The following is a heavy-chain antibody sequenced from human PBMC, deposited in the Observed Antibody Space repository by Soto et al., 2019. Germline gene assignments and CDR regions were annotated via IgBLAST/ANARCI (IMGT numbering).Heavy chain of an antibody. CDR3: ARADYYDSSGYYGY. CDR2: ISGYNGNT. CDR1: GYTFTIYG. D-gene: IGHD3-22*01. Sequence: QVQLVQSGAEVKKPGASVKVSCKASGYTFTIYGISWVRQAPGQGLEWMGWISGYNGNTDYAQNLQDRGTLTTDASTSSVYMELRSLRSDDTAVYYCARADYYDSSGYYGYWGQGTLITVSS. J-gene: IGHJ4*02. V-gene: IGHV1-18*04.